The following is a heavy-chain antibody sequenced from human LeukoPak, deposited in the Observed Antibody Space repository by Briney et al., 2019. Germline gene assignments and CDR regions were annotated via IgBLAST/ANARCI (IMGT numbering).Heavy chain of an antibody. D-gene: IGHD2-15*01. Sequence: SETLSLTCAVYGGPFSGYYWSWIRQPPGKGLEWIGEINHSGSTNYNPSLKSRVTISVDTSKNQFSLKLSSVTAADTAVYYCAREGVASDCSGGSCHRGIFDYWGQGTLVTVSS. V-gene: IGHV4-34*01. CDR1: GGPFSGYY. CDR3: AREGVASDCSGGSCHRGIFDY. J-gene: IGHJ4*02. CDR2: INHSGST.